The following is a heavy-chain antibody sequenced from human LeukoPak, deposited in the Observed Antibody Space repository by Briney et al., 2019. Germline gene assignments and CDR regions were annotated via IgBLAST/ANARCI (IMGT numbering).Heavy chain of an antibody. J-gene: IGHJ3*02. D-gene: IGHD3-10*01. CDR1: GYTFTGYY. CDR2: INPNSGGT. CDR3: ARGFVVRGVSPIRPPLSGALHI. V-gene: IGHV1-2*02. Sequence: ASVKVSCKASGYTFTGYYMHWVRQAPGQGLEWMGWINPNSGGTNYAQKFQGRVTMTRDTSISTAYMDLSGLRSDDTAVYYCARGFVVRGVSPIRPPLSGALHIWGQGTMVTVSS.